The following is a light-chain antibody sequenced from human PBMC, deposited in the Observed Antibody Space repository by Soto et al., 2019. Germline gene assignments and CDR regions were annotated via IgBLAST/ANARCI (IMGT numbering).Light chain of an antibody. J-gene: IGLJ2*01. CDR1: SSDVGGYNY. V-gene: IGLV2-14*01. Sequence: QSALTQPASVSGSPGQSITISCTGTSSDVGGYNYVSWYQQHPGKAPKLMIYEVSNRPSGVSNRFSGSKSSNTASLTISGLQADDEADYYCSSYTSSSTLEVFGGGTKLTVL. CDR3: SSYTSSSTLEV. CDR2: EVS.